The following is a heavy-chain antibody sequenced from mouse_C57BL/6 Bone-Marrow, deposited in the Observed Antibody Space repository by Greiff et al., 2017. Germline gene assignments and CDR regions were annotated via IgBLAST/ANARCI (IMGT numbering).Heavy chain of an antibody. CDR2: IRNKANGYTT. Sequence: EVKLVESGGGLVQPGGSLSLSCAASGFTFTDYYMSWVRQPPGKALEWLGFIRNKANGYTTEYSASVKGRFTISRDNSQSILYLQMNALSAEDSATYYCASLDYYGIPLYAMDYWGQGTSVTVSS. V-gene: IGHV7-3*01. CDR1: GFTFTDYY. CDR3: ASLDYYGIPLYAMDY. J-gene: IGHJ4*01. D-gene: IGHD1-1*01.